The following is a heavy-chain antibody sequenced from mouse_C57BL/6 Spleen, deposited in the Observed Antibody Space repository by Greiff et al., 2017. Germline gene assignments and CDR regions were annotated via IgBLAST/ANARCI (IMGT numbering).Heavy chain of an antibody. CDR3: ASGLPGFAY. D-gene: IGHD6-1*01. Sequence: EVQLQQSGPGLVKPSQSLSLTCSVTGYSITSGYYWNWIRQFPGNKLEWMGYISYDGSNNYNPSLKNRISITRDTSKNQFFLKLNSVTTEDTATYYCASGLPGFAYWGQGTLVTVSA. J-gene: IGHJ3*01. CDR2: ISYDGSN. CDR1: GYSITSGYY. V-gene: IGHV3-6*01.